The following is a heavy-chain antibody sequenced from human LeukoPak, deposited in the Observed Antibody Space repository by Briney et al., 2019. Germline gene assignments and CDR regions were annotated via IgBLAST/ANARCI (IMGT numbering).Heavy chain of an antibody. CDR1: GGSISSSSYY. CDR3: ASFGGTSFDY. V-gene: IGHV4-39*07. CDR2: IYYSGST. J-gene: IGHJ4*02. D-gene: IGHD2-2*01. Sequence: SETLSLTCTVSGGSISSSSYYWGWIRQPPGKGLEWIGSIYYSGSTYYNPSLKSGVTISVDTSKNQFSLKLSSVTAADRAVYYCASFGGTSFDYWGQGTLVTVSS.